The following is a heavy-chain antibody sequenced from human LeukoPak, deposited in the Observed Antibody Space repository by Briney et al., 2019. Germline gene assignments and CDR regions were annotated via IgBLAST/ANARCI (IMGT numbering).Heavy chain of an antibody. V-gene: IGHV4-59*12. CDR1: GGSISSYY. CDR3: ARGYCSGGSCYSVPDY. CDR2: IDYSGST. J-gene: IGHJ4*02. D-gene: IGHD2-15*01. Sequence: PSETLSLTCTVSGGSISSYYWSWIRQPPAKGLEWIGYIDYSGSTNYNASLKSRVTISVDTSKNQFSLKLSSVTAADTAVYYCARGYCSGGSCYSVPDYWGQGTLVTVSS.